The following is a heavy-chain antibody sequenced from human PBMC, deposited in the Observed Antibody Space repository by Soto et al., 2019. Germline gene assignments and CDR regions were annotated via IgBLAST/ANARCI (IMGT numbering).Heavy chain of an antibody. CDR3: ARASYGDRPYYYYYGMDV. V-gene: IGHV3-11*01. J-gene: IGHJ6*02. CDR1: GFTFSDYY. Sequence: GGSLRLSCAASGFTFSDYYISWIRQAPGKGLEWVSYISSSGSTIYYADSVKGRFTISRDNAKNSLYLQMNSLRAEDTAVYYCARASYGDRPYYYYYGMDVWGQGTTVTVSS. CDR2: ISSSGSTI. D-gene: IGHD4-17*01.